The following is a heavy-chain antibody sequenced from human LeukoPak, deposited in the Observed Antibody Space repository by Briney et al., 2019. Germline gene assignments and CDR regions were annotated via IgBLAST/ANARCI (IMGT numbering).Heavy chain of an antibody. CDR1: GFTVSSNY. V-gene: IGHV3-66*01. CDR2: IYSGGST. D-gene: IGHD2-2*01. Sequence: PGGSLRLSCAASGFTVSSNYMSWVRQAPGKGLEWVSVIYSGGSTYYADSVKGRFTISRDNSKNTLYLQMNSLRAEDTAVYYCATTEYQLSMSGSYYYYYMDVWGKGTTVTISS. J-gene: IGHJ6*03. CDR3: ATTEYQLSMSGSYYYYYMDV.